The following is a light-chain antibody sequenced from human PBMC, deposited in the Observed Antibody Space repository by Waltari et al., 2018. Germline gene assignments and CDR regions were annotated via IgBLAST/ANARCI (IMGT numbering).Light chain of an antibody. CDR2: WAS. CDR1: QSVLYNVNNENY. Sequence: DIVVTQSPDSLTVSLGERATINCKSSQSVLYNVNNENYLAWYQQKPGQPPKLLIYWASIRESGVPDRFSGSGSGTDFTLTISSVQAEDVAIYYCQQYYTNPLLTFGGGTKVEV. CDR3: QQYYTNPLLT. V-gene: IGKV4-1*01. J-gene: IGKJ4*01.